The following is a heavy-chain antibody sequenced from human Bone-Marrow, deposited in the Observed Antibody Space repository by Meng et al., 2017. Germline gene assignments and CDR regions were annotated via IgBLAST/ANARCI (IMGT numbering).Heavy chain of an antibody. Sequence: GESLKISCAASGFTFSSHGMHWVRQAPGKGLEWVAVIWYDGSDRFYADSVKGRFTISRDNSKNTLDLQMNSLRVEDTAVYYCARDHPNSGNGMDVWGQGTTVTVSS. J-gene: IGHJ6*02. CDR2: IWYDGSDR. CDR3: ARDHPNSGNGMDV. V-gene: IGHV3-33*01. CDR1: GFTFSSHG. D-gene: IGHD3-10*01.